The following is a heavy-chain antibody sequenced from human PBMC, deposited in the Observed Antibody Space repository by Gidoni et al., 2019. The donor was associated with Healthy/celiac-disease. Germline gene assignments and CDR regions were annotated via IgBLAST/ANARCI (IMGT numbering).Heavy chain of an antibody. J-gene: IGHJ4*02. D-gene: IGHD5-12*01. Sequence: EVQLVESGGGLVQPGRSLRLSCAASGFTFDDYAMHWVRQAPGKGLEWVSGISWNSGSIGYADSVKGRFTISRDNAKNSLYLQTNSLRAEDTALYYCAKALDGYSGYDDYWGQGTLVTVSS. V-gene: IGHV3-9*01. CDR1: GFTFDDYA. CDR2: ISWNSGSI. CDR3: AKALDGYSGYDDY.